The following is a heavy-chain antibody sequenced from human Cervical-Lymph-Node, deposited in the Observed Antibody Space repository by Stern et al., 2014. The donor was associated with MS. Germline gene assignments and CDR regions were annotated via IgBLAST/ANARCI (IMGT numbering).Heavy chain of an antibody. CDR1: GFTFNKYA. V-gene: IGHV3-23*04. CDR3: AKQYCDSSGYSYYYGMDV. J-gene: IGHJ6*02. CDR2: ISGNGGSI. Sequence: EVQLVESGGDLVQPGGSLRLSCAASGFTFNKYAMNWVRQAPGKGLEWVSTISGNGGSIYYADSVKGRFTISRDNSENTLYLQMHSLRAEDTAIYYCAKQYCDSSGYSYYYGMDVWGQGTTVTVSS. D-gene: IGHD3-22*01.